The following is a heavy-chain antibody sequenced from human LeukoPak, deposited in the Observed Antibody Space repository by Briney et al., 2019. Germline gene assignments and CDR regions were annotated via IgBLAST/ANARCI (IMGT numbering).Heavy chain of an antibody. V-gene: IGHV3-23*01. D-gene: IGHD2-2*02. CDR1: GFRFSSYA. CDR3: AKGDCTSTRCYRGYFDY. J-gene: IGHJ4*02. Sequence: GGSLRLSCAASGFRFSSYAMSWVRQAPGKGLEWVSAISGSGVSTYYADSVKGRFTVSRDNSKNTLYLQMNSLRAEDTAVYYCAKGDCTSTRCYRGYFDYWGQGSLLIVSS. CDR2: ISGSGVST.